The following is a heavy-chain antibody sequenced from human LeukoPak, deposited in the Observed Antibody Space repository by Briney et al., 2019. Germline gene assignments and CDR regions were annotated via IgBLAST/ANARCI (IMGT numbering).Heavy chain of an antibody. V-gene: IGHV3-23*01. CDR3: AKDPAYYDRFEGDY. J-gene: IGHJ4*02. CDR1: GFTFSSYA. D-gene: IGHD3-22*01. CDR2: ISGSGGST. Sequence: GGSLRLSCAASGFTFSSYAMNWVRQAPGKGLEWVSGISGSGGSTYYADSVKGRFTISRDNSKNTLYVQMNSLRAEDTAVYYCAKDPAYYDRFEGDYWGQGTLVTVSS.